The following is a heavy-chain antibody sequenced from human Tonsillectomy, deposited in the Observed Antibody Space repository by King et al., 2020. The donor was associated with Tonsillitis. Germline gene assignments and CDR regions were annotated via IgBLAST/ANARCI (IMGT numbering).Heavy chain of an antibody. CDR1: GFTFSDYY. Sequence: VQLVESGGGLVKPGGSLRLSCAASGFTFSDYYMSWIRQAPGKGLEWVSYISSRGSTIDYVDFWKGRFPISRDNAKNSLYLQINSLSAECTAVYYCAKSRFTMSRGNAKNSRYLPMHSLRAEDTAVYYCARVGSWSGDGEWGPDYWGQGTLVTVSS. CDR2: ISSRGSTI. V-gene: IGHV3-11*01. CDR3: AKSRFTMSRGNAKNSRYLPMHSLRAEDTAVYYCARVGSWSGDGEWGPDY. D-gene: IGHD3-3*01. J-gene: IGHJ4*02.